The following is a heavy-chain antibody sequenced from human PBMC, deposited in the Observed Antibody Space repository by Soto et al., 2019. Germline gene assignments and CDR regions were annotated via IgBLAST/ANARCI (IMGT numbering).Heavy chain of an antibody. CDR1: GYTLTELS. CDR2: FDPEDGET. D-gene: IGHD3-16*01. V-gene: IGHV1-24*01. CDR3: ATDGGRTYDY. Sequence: ASVKVSWKVSGYTLTELSMHWVRQAPGKGLEWMGGFDPEDGETIYAQKFQGRVTMTEDTSTDTAYMELSSLRSEDAAVYYCATDGGRTYDYWGQGTLVTVSS. J-gene: IGHJ4*02.